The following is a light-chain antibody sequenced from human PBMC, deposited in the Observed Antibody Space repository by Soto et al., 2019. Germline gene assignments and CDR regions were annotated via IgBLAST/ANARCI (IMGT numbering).Light chain of an antibody. V-gene: IGKV1-39*01. CDR1: QTVSKF. J-gene: IGKJ5*01. CDR3: QHFGSSPPVI. Sequence: DIQITQSPSSLSASVVDGVTITCRASQTVSKFVNWYQQKPGKVPDLLIHSSSTLYSGVPSRFSGSGSGTEFTLTISGLQPEDFAVYFCQHFGSSPPVIFGQGTRLEIK. CDR2: SSS.